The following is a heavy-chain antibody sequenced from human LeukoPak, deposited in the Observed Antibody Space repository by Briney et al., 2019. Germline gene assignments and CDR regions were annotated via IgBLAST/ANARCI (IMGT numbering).Heavy chain of an antibody. CDR2: FDPEDGET. D-gene: IGHD3-10*01. V-gene: IGHV1-24*01. J-gene: IGHJ4*02. Sequence: GASVKVSCKVSGYTLTELSMHWVRQAPGKGLEWMGRFDPEDGETIYAQKFQGRVTMTADTSTDTAYMELSSLRSEDTAVYYCATQGKMARGVYTDYWGQGTLVTVSS. CDR1: GYTLTELS. CDR3: ATQGKMARGVYTDY.